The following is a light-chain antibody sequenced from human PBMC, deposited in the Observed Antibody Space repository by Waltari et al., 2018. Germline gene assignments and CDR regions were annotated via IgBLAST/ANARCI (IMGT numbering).Light chain of an antibody. J-gene: IGKJ1*01. CDR1: QSISRY. CDR2: GAS. CDR3: QHHFRLPAT. Sequence: IMLTQSPGTLSLSPGERATLSCQASQSISRYLAWYPQKPGQAPRLLIYGASTRATGIPDRFSGSGSGTDFSLTISGLEPEDSAVYYCQHHFRLPATFGQGTKVEIK. V-gene: IGKV3-20*01.